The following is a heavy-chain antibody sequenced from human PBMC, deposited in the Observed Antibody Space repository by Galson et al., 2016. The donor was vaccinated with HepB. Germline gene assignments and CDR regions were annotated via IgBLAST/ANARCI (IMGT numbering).Heavy chain of an antibody. V-gene: IGHV1-8*01. CDR2: MNPNTGNT. D-gene: IGHD3-9*01. CDR3: ARKLERTGDFDT. CDR1: GYTFTDYD. Sequence: SVKVSCKASGYTFTDYDINWVRQATGQGLEWVGWMNPNTGNTGLPQKFQGRVTLTRNTSRRTAYLELNSLRSEDTAVYYCARKLERTGDFDTWGQGTLVTVAS. J-gene: IGHJ4*02.